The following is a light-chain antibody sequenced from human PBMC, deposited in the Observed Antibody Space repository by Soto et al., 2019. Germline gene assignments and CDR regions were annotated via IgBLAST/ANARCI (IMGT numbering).Light chain of an antibody. CDR1: SEDIGAYDY. J-gene: IGLJ1*01. V-gene: IGLV2-14*01. CDR2: AVN. Sequence: QSALTQPASVSVSPGQSIFISCTGTSEDIGAYDYVSWYQQHPGKAPKLILYAVNDRPSGVSSRFSGSKSGNTASLTISGVQPDDEADYYCSSYRSSDTLEVFGTGTKVTVL. CDR3: SSYRSSDTLEV.